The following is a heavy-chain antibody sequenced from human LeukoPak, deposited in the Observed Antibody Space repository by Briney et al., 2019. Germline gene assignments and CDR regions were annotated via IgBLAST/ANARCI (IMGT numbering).Heavy chain of an antibody. V-gene: IGHV1-2*02. CDR2: INPNSGGT. J-gene: IGHJ5*02. Sequence: ASVKVSCKASGYTFTSYDINWVRQAPGQGLEWMGWINPNSGGTNYAQKFQGRVTMTRDTSISTAYMELSRLRSDDTAVYYCARDTGDDFDPWGQGTLVTVSS. CDR3: ARDTGDDFDP. D-gene: IGHD3-10*01. CDR1: GYTFTSYD.